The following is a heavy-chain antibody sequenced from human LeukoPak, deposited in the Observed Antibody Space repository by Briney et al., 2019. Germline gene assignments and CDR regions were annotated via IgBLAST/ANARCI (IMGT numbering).Heavy chain of an antibody. Sequence: SETLSLTCTVSGGSITSYYWSWIRQPPGKGLEWIGYIYYSGSTNYNPSLKSRVTISVDTSKNQFSLKLSSVTAADTAVYYCASHYDSGNYFYFDYWGQGTLVTVSS. V-gene: IGHV4-59*01. CDR2: IYYSGST. D-gene: IGHD3-10*01. J-gene: IGHJ4*02. CDR1: GGSITSYY. CDR3: ASHYDSGNYFYFDY.